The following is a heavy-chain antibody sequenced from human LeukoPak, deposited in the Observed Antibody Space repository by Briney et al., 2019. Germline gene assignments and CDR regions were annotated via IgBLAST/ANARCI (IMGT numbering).Heavy chain of an antibody. V-gene: IGHV3-48*04. CDR1: GFTFSSYS. Sequence: PGGSLRLSCEVSGFTFSSYSMTWVRQVPGKGLEWIAYMTATSNTFYYADSVKGRFTISRDNARNSLVLQMNSLTVEDTAVYYCARSLSGYDPLSAFWGQGTLVTVSS. J-gene: IGHJ1*01. D-gene: IGHD5-12*01. CDR2: MTATSNTF. CDR3: ARSLSGYDPLSAF.